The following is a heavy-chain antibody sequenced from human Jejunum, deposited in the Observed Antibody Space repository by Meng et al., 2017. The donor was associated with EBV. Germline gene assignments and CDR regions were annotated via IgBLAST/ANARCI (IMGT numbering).Heavy chain of an antibody. CDR3: FDHAY. V-gene: IGHV3-15*01. Sequence: QVVESGGGLGPPGGSLRLSCVASGFTFSKAWMSWVRQAPGKGLEWVGRIKRKIDGEATDYAAPVKGRFTISRDDSKNTVYLQMNSLKTEDTAVYYCFDHAYWGQGTLVTVSS. J-gene: IGHJ4*02. CDR1: GFTFSKAW. CDR2: IKRKIDGEAT.